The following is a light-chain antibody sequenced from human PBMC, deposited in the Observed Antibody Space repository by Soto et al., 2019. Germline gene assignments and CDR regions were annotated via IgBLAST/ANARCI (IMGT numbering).Light chain of an antibody. V-gene: IGLV2-23*01. CDR2: EGS. CDR1: SSDVGSYNL. J-gene: IGLJ2*01. Sequence: QSALTQPASVSGSPGQSITISCTGTSSDVGSYNLVSWYQQHPGKAPKLMIYEGSKRPSGVPNRFSGSKSGNTASLTISGLQAEDEADYYCCSYAGSVVFGGGTKLTVL. CDR3: CSYAGSVV.